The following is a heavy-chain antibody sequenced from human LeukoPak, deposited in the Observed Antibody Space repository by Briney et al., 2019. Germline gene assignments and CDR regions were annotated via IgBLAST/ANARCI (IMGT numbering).Heavy chain of an antibody. J-gene: IGHJ4*02. D-gene: IGHD3-16*02. CDR1: GGSNSSSNYY. CDR2: MYYSGNT. Sequence: SETLSLTCTVSGGSNSSSNYYWGWIRQPPGKGLEWIGSMYYSGNTDYNPSLKSRVTISVDTSKNQFSLKVSSVTAADTGVYYCARTLGEASSRYPCVGGGRGTVLSV. V-gene: IGHV4-39*01. CDR3: ARTLGEASSRYPCVG.